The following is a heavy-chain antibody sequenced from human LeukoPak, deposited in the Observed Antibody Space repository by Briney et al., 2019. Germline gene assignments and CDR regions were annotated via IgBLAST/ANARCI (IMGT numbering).Heavy chain of an antibody. CDR3: AREVGYGSGSYYPFDY. Sequence: SETLSLTCTVSGGSISSSSYYWGWIRQPPGKGLEWIGSIYYSGSTYYNPSLKSRVTISVDTSKNQFSLKLSSVTAADTAVYYCAREVGYGSGSYYPFDYWGQGTLVTVSS. D-gene: IGHD3-10*01. V-gene: IGHV4-39*07. J-gene: IGHJ4*02. CDR1: GGSISSSSYY. CDR2: IYYSGST.